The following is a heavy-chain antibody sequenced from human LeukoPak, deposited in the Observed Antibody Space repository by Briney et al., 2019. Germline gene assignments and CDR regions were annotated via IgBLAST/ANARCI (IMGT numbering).Heavy chain of an antibody. CDR3: ARDQSLSTDCSRNSCPHAGFDP. D-gene: IGHD2-2*01. J-gene: IGHJ5*02. CDR1: GFTFSSYS. CDR2: ISSSGSYI. V-gene: IGHV3-21*01. Sequence: GGSLRLSCAASGFTFSSYSMNWVREAPGKGLEWVSSISSSGSYIYYADSVKGRFTISRDNAKNSLYLQMNSLRAEDTAVYYCARDQSLSTDCSRNSCPHAGFDPWGQGTLVTVSS.